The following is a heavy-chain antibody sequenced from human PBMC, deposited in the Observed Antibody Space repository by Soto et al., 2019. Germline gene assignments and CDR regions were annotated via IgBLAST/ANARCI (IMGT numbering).Heavy chain of an antibody. V-gene: IGHV4-59*01. CDR2: IYYSGST. Sequence: SETLSLTCTVSGGSISSYYWSWIRQPPGKGLEWIGYIYYSGSTNYNPSLKSRVTISVDTSKNQFSLKLSSVTAADTAVYYCARHYDSSGPYQGWFDPRRQGTLVTVSS. CDR1: GGSISSYY. J-gene: IGHJ5*02. CDR3: ARHYDSSGPYQGWFDP. D-gene: IGHD3-22*01.